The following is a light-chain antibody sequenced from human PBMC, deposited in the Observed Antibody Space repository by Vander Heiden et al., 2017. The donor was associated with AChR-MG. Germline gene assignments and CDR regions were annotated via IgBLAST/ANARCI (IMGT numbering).Light chain of an antibody. J-gene: IGLJ3*02. CDR2: DVT. CDR3: TSHSSSSTLV. Sequence: LTQPASVSGSPGQSIPISSPRTSSDIGRYNYVSWYQHHPGKAPQLIIYDVTKRPSGVPNRFSGSKSGSTASLTIAGLQAEDEADFYCTSHSSSSTLVFGGGTKLTVL. CDR1: SSDIGRYNY. V-gene: IGLV2-14*03.